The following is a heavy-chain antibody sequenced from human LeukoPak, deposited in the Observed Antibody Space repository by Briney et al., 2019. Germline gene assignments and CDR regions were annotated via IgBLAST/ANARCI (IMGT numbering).Heavy chain of an antibody. CDR2: IIPIFGTA. V-gene: IGHV1-69*06. J-gene: IGHJ6*03. CDR3: ASDTPVAHYYYYMDV. D-gene: IGHD4-23*01. CDR1: GGTFSSYA. Sequence: GASVKVSCKASGGTFSSYAISWVRQAPGQGLEWMGGIIPIFGTANYAQKFQGRVTITADKSTSTAYMELSSLRSEDTAVYYCASDTPVAHYYYYMDVWGKGTTVTVSS.